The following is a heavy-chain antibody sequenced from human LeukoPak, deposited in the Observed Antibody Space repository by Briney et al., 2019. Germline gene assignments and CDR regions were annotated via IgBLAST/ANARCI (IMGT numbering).Heavy chain of an antibody. J-gene: IGHJ6*02. CDR2: ISIYNGNT. CDR1: GYTFPKYG. V-gene: IGHV1-18*01. Sequence: ASVKVSCKASGYTFPKYGISWVRQAPGQGLEWMGWISIYNGNTTYAPKFQDRVFVTTDTSTTTAYMELRRLKSDDTAIYYCARLRITMVRGVLMQPSMDVWGQGTTIIVSS. CDR3: ARLRITMVRGVLMQPSMDV. D-gene: IGHD3-10*01.